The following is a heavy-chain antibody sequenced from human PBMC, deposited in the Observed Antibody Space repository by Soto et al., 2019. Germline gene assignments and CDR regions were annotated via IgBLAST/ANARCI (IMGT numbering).Heavy chain of an antibody. CDR1: GGSISSGNYY. V-gene: IGHV4-30-4*01. Sequence: PSETLSLTCTVSGGSISSGNYYWSWIRQPPGKGLEWIGFISYSGSTYYSASLKSRFTISVDTSKNQFSLNLSFVTAADTAVYYRATMGTPATGLYYFDYWGQGTLVTVSS. J-gene: IGHJ4*02. CDR2: ISYSGST. CDR3: ATMGTPATGLYYFDY. D-gene: IGHD1-7*01.